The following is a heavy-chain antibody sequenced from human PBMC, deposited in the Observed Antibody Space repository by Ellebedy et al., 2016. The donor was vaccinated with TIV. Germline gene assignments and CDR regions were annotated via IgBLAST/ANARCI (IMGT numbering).Heavy chain of an antibody. CDR1: GFSLSTSGVG. CDR2: IYWDDDK. V-gene: IGHV2-5*02. J-gene: IGHJ6*02. Sequence: SGPTLVXPTQTLTLTCTFSGFSLSTSGVGVGWIRQPPGKALEWLALIYWDDDKRYSPSLKSRLTITKDTSKNQVVLTMTNMDPVDTATYYCAHIIVVVPAAKHDYGMDVWGQGTTVTVSS. CDR3: AHIIVVVPAAKHDYGMDV. D-gene: IGHD2-2*01.